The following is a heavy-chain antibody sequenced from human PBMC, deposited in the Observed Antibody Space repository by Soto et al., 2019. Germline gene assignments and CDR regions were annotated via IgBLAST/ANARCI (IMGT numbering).Heavy chain of an antibody. Sequence: QVQLVESGGGVVQPGRSLRLSCAASGFTFSSYGMHWVRQAPGKGLEWVAVISNDGSYKYYPDSVKGRFTISRDNYKNTLELQMSRLSAEDAAEYYCAEDRGSGSRAWFDPWGQGTLVTVSS. V-gene: IGHV3-30*18. D-gene: IGHD1-26*01. CDR3: AEDRGSGSRAWFDP. CDR1: GFTFSSYG. CDR2: ISNDGSYK. J-gene: IGHJ5*02.